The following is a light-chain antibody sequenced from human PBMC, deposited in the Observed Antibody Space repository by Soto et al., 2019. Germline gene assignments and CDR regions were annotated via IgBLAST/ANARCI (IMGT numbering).Light chain of an antibody. Sequence: EIVMTQSPVTLSVSPGERATLSCRASHSVSSSLAWFQQKPGQAPRLLIYGASTRATGIPARFSGSGSGTEFTLTISSLQSEDFAVYYCQQYSNWPPYTFGQGTKLEIK. V-gene: IGKV3-15*01. CDR2: GAS. CDR1: HSVSSS. J-gene: IGKJ2*01. CDR3: QQYSNWPPYT.